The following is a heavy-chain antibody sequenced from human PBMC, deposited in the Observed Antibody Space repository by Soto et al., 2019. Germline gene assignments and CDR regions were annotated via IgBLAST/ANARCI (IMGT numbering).Heavy chain of an antibody. CDR1: GYTFTSHW. CDR2: IYPGDSDT. J-gene: IGHJ4*02. Sequence: GESLKISCMGSGYTFTSHWIGWVRQMPGKGLEWMGIIYPGDSDTRYSPSFQGQVTISADKSIRTAYLQWNSLKASDTAVYYCARKGYSYDDGLDYWGQGTLVTVSS. CDR3: ARKGYSYDDGLDY. D-gene: IGHD5-18*01. V-gene: IGHV5-51*01.